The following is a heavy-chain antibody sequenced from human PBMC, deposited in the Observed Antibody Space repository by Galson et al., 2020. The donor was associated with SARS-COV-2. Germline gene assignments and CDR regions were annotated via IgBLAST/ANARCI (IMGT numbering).Heavy chain of an antibody. D-gene: IGHD6-6*01. V-gene: IGHV3-13*01. CDR2: IGTAGDT. Sequence: GESLKISCAASGFTFSSYDMHWVRQATGKGLEWVSAIGTAGDTYYPGSVKGRFTISRENAKNSLYLQMNSLRAGDTAVYYCARGTFSSSSSYYYYYMDVWGKGTTVTVSS. CDR3: ARGTFSSSSSYYYYYMDV. J-gene: IGHJ6*03. CDR1: GFTFSSYD.